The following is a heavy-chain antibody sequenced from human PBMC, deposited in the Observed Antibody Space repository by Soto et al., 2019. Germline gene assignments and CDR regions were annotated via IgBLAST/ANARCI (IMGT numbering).Heavy chain of an antibody. V-gene: IGHV3-49*03. CDR3: TREADIVVVPAAMSDYYYYMDV. CDR1: GFTFGDYA. D-gene: IGHD2-2*01. J-gene: IGHJ6*03. Sequence: GGSLRLSCTASGFTFGDYAMSWFRQAPGKGLEWVGFIRSKAYGGTTEYAASVKGRFTISRDDSKSIAYLQMNSLKTEDTAVYYCTREADIVVVPAAMSDYYYYMDVWGKGPRSPSP. CDR2: IRSKAYGGTT.